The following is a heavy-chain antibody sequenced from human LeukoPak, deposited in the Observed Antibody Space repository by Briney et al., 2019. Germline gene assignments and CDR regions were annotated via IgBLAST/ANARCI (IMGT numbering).Heavy chain of an antibody. Sequence: PSETLSLTCTVSGGSISSGDYYWSWIRQPPGKGLEWIGYIYYSGSTYYNPSLKSRVTISVDTSKNQFSLKLNSVTAADTAVYYCARDSPVGATRFFDYWDQGTLVTVSS. CDR1: GGSISSGDYY. D-gene: IGHD1-26*01. CDR2: IYYSGST. V-gene: IGHV4-30-4*08. J-gene: IGHJ4*02. CDR3: ARDSPVGATRFFDY.